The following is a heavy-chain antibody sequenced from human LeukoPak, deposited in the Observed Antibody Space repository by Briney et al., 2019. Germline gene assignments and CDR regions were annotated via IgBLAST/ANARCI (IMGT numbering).Heavy chain of an antibody. Sequence: SVKVSCKASGGTFSSYAISWVRQAPGQGLEWMGGIIPIFGTANYAQKFQGRVTITTDESTSTAYMELRSLRSDDTAVYYCARDRTRGLLWFGELSVWGQGTLVTVSS. CDR3: ARDRTRGLLWFGELSV. CDR1: GGTFSSYA. D-gene: IGHD3-10*01. V-gene: IGHV1-69*05. J-gene: IGHJ4*02. CDR2: IIPIFGTA.